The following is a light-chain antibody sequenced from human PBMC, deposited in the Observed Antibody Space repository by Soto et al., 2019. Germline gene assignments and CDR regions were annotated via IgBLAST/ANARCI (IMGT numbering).Light chain of an antibody. CDR1: QTIRNY. Sequence: DTHMTQSPSSLSASVGDRVTITCRASQTIRNYLNWYQQKPGKAPKLLIYGASTLQGGVPSRFSGTGSGTDFTLTISSLQPEDFATYFCQQSYRIPQTFDQGTKVDLK. CDR3: QQSYRIPQT. CDR2: GAS. J-gene: IGKJ1*01. V-gene: IGKV1-39*01.